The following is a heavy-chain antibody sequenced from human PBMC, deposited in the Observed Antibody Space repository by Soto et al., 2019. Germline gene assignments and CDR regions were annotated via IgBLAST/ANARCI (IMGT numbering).Heavy chain of an antibody. J-gene: IGHJ6*02. Sequence: LSHTCAISGDSVSSNSDAWNWIRQSPSRGLEWLGRTYYRSKWYNDYAVSVKSRITINPDTSKNQFSLQLNSVTPEDTAVYYCARTRQEYQLLYGMDVWGQGTTVTVSS. CDR3: ARTRQEYQLLYGMDV. CDR1: GDSVSSNSDA. CDR2: TYYRSKWYN. D-gene: IGHD2-2*01. V-gene: IGHV6-1*01.